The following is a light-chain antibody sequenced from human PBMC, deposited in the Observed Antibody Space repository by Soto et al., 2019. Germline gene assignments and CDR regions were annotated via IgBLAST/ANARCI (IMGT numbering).Light chain of an antibody. CDR3: TSYAGDTSLGV. V-gene: IGLV2-8*01. J-gene: IGLJ3*02. CDR2: EVS. CDR1: SSDVGGYNY. Sequence: QSVLTQPPSASGSPGQSVTNSCTGTSSDVGGYNYVSWYQQHPGKAPKLMIYEVSKRPSGVPDRFSGSKSGNTASLTVSGLQAEDEADYYCTSYAGDTSLGVLGGGTKVTVL.